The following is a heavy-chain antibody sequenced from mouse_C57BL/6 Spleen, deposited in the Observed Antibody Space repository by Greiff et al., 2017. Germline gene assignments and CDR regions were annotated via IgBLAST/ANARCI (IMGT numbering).Heavy chain of an antibody. Sequence: EVMLVESGGGLVQPKGSLKLSCAASGFSFNTYAMNWVRQAPGKGLEWVARIRSKSNNYATYYADSVKDRFTISRDDSESMLYLQMNNLKTEDTAMYYCVRHYYGSSYWGQGTLVTVSA. J-gene: IGHJ3*01. CDR1: GFSFNTYA. CDR2: IRSKSNNYAT. D-gene: IGHD1-1*01. CDR3: VRHYYGSSY. V-gene: IGHV10-1*01.